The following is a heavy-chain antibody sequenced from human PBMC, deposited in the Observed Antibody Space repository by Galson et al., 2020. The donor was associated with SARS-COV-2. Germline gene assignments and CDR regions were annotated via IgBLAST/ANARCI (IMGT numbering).Heavy chain of an antibody. Sequence: MLWVRQAPGKGLEWVGRIKTRSDGETTDYGAPVKGRFIISRDDSKDTVYLHMNSLRTEDTAVYYCAIRFGGLGYMDVWGKGTTVTVSS. CDR3: AIRFGGLGYMDV. J-gene: IGHJ6*04. V-gene: IGHV3-15*01. D-gene: IGHD3-10*01. CDR2: IKTRSDGETT.